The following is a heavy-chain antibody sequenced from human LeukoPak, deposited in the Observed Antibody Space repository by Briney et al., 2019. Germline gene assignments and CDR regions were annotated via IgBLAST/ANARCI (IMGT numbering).Heavy chain of an antibody. CDR3: ATGPYAKNRGGGIC. CDR1: GFTFSSYG. CDR2: IRYDESNK. J-gene: IGHJ4*02. Sequence: GGSLRLSCAASGFTFSSYGMHWVRQAPGKGLEWVAFIRYDESNKNYADSVKGRFTISRDNSKNTLYLQMNSLRAEDTAVYYCATGPYAKNRGGGICWGQGTLVTVSS. D-gene: IGHD2-8*01. V-gene: IGHV3-30*02.